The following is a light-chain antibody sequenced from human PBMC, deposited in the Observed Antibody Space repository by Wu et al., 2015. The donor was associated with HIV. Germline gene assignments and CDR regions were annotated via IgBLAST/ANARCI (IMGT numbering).Light chain of an antibody. V-gene: IGKV1-5*03. CDR1: QNIRTW. Sequence: DIQMTQSPSILSASVGDRVTITCRASQNIRTWLAWYQQKPGKAPKLLIYKTSTLETGVPSRFSGSGSETEFTLTISSLQPDDFATYYCQQYNAYSSWTFGQGTRVEIK. CDR3: QQYNAYSSWT. CDR2: KTS. J-gene: IGKJ1*01.